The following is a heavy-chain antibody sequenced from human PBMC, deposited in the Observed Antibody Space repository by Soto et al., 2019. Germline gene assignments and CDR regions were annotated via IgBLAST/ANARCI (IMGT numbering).Heavy chain of an antibody. CDR3: ARSAVVVTAKPYYYYGMDV. J-gene: IGHJ6*02. CDR2: IYYSGST. V-gene: IGHV4-30-4*01. CDR1: GGSISSGDYY. Sequence: SETLSLTCTVSGGSISSGDYYWSWIRQPPGKGLEWIGYIYYSGSTYYNPSLKSRVTISVDTSKNQFSLKLSSVTAADTAVYYCARSAVVVTAKPYYYYGMDVWGQGTTVTVSS. D-gene: IGHD2-21*02.